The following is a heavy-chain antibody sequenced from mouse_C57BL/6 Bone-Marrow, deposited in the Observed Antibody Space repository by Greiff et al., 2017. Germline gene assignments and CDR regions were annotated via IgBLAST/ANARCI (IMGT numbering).Heavy chain of an antibody. CDR3: TRRDYYGKTY. V-gene: IGHV5-9-1*02. J-gene: IGHJ3*01. CDR1: GFTFSSYA. Sequence: EVHLVESGEGLVKPGGSLKLSCAASGFTFSSYAMSWVRQTPEKRLEWVAYISSGGDYIYYADTVKGRFTISRDNARNTLYLQMSSLKSEDTAMYYCTRRDYYGKTYWGQGTLVTVSA. D-gene: IGHD2-1*01. CDR2: ISSGGDYI.